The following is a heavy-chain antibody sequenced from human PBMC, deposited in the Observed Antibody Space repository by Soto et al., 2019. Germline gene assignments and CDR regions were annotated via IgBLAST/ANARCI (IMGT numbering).Heavy chain of an antibody. V-gene: IGHV4-39*01. J-gene: IGHJ4*02. CDR1: GAFFRSSRAY. CDR3: ARQEWIQLWPDDY. D-gene: IGHD5-18*01. Sequence: QLQLQESGPGLVKPWGTLSPPGPVSGAFFRSSRAYWAWTRQPPGKGLEWIGSIYYSGSTYYNPSLKSRVTIAVDTSKNQFSLKLSSVTAADTAVYYCARQEWIQLWPDDYWGQGTLVTVSS. CDR2: IYYSGST.